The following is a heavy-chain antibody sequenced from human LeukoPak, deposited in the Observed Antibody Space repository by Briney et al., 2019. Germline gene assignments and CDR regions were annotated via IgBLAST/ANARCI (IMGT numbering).Heavy chain of an antibody. V-gene: IGHV3-66*03. D-gene: IGHD3-22*01. J-gene: IGHJ5*02. CDR3: ARDYYGP. CDR2: IYSRGST. CDR1: GFTVSNNY. Sequence: GGSLRLSCAASGFTVSNNYMRWVRQAPGKGLEWVSSIYSRGSTSYVDSVKGRFTISRDNSKNTLFLQMNSLRVEDTAVYYCARDYYGPWGQGTLVTVSS.